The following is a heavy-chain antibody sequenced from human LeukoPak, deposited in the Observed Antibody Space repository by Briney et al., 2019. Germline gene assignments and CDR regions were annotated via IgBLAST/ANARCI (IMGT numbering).Heavy chain of an antibody. V-gene: IGHV4-59*08. CDR1: GGSISSYY. CDR3: ARAYYYDSSGYRDAFDI. D-gene: IGHD3-22*01. Sequence: SETLSLTCTVSGGSISSYYWSWIRQPPGKGLEWIGYIYYSGSTNYNPSLKSRVTISVDTSKNQLSLKPSSVTAADTAVYYCARAYYYDSSGYRDAFDIWGQGTMVTVSS. CDR2: IYYSGST. J-gene: IGHJ3*02.